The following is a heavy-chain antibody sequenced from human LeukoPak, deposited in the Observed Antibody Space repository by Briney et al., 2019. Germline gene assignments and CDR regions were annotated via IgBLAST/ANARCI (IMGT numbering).Heavy chain of an antibody. CDR3: ARGLVGATMRYYYYGMDV. CDR2: INHSERT. J-gene: IGHJ6*02. Sequence: SETLSLTCAVYGGSFIGYYWTWVRQPPGKGLEWIGEINHSERTNYNPSLKRRVTISVDTAKNKFSLTLSSVTAADTAVYYCARGLVGATMRYYYYGMDVWGQGTTVTVSS. V-gene: IGHV4-34*01. D-gene: IGHD1-26*01. CDR1: GGSFIGYY.